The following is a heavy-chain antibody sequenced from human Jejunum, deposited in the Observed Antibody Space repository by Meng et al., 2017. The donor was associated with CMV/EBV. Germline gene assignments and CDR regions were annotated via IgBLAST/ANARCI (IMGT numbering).Heavy chain of an antibody. Sequence: EYTFSDYYMQWVRQAPGQGLEWMGWINPQTGDTNYAPKFRGRVTMTRDMSINTVYMEVTGLRSDDTAVYYCAKDAGSYLDYYFDYWGQGTLVTASS. CDR2: INPQTGDT. CDR3: AKDAGSYLDYYFDY. CDR1: EYTFSDYY. D-gene: IGHD1-26*01. V-gene: IGHV1-2*02. J-gene: IGHJ4*02.